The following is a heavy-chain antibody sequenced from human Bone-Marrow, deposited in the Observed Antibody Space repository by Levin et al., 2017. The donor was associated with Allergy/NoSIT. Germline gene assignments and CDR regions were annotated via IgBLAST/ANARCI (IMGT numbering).Heavy chain of an antibody. CDR3: ARDRLASLYYYSMDV. CDR2: IYTTGST. J-gene: IGHJ6*03. CDR1: CGSISSGRYY. Sequence: SQTPSLTCSVSCGSISSGRYYFTWVRQSAGKGLEWIGRIYTTGSTNYNPSLESRVTISRDTFKKEVYLTLSSVTAADTAVYYCARDRLASLYYYSMDVWGRGTTVIVSS. V-gene: IGHV4-61*02.